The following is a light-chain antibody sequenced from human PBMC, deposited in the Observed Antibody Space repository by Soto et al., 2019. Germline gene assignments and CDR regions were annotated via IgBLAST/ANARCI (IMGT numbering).Light chain of an antibody. CDR1: HSVSSS. J-gene: IGKJ1*01. CDR2: GAS. V-gene: IGKV3-20*01. Sequence: EIVLTQSPGTLSLSPGERATLSCRASHSVSSSLAWYQQKPGQAPRLLIYGASTRATGIADRFSGSGSGTDFTLTIRRLEPEDFAVYYCQQYGGSPQTFGQGTKVDIK. CDR3: QQYGGSPQT.